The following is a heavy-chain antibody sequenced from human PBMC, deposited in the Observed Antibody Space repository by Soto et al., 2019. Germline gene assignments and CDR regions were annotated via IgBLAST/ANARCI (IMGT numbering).Heavy chain of an antibody. CDR1: GGSFSGYY. Sequence: SETLSLTCAVYGGSFSGYYWSWIRQLPGKGLEWIGEINHSGSTNYNPSLKSRVTTSVDTSKNQFSLKLSSVTAADTAVYYCARGVVSSSWFPWWFDPWGQGTLVTVSS. CDR3: ARGVVSSSWFPWWFDP. J-gene: IGHJ5*02. V-gene: IGHV4-34*01. D-gene: IGHD6-13*01. CDR2: INHSGST.